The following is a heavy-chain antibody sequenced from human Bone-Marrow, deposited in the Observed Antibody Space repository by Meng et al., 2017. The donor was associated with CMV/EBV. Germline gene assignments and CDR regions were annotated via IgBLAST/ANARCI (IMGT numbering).Heavy chain of an antibody. CDR3: ARVVLSGPFDP. CDR2: IKKDGSEK. J-gene: IGHJ5*02. D-gene: IGHD2/OR15-2a*01. CDR1: GFTFSSHW. Sequence: GGSLRLSCSASGFTFSSHWMTWVRQAPGKGLEWVANIKKDGSEKYYVDSVKGRFTVSRDNAKNSLYLQMHSLRAEDTAVYYCARVVLSGPFDPWGQGTLVTVSS. V-gene: IGHV3-7*01.